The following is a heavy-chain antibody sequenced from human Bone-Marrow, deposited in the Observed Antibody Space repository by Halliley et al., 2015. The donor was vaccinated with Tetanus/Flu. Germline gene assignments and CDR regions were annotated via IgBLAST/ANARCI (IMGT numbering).Heavy chain of an antibody. Sequence: KGLRGGAKITPDGSEGYYVESVKGRFTISRDNTRTSLYLEMNRLREEDTAMYYCATEEYWRTEYWGQGALVTVSS. CDR3: ATEEYWRTEY. V-gene: IGHV3-7*03. CDR2: ITPDGSEG. D-gene: IGHD2-15*01. J-gene: IGHJ4*02.